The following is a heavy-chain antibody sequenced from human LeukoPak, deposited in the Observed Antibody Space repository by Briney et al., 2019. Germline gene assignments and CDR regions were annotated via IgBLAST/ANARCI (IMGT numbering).Heavy chain of an antibody. CDR3: ARGVGYDY. CDR1: GFTFSDYY. V-gene: IGHV3-53*01. J-gene: IGHJ4*02. CDR2: IYSGGST. D-gene: IGHD5-12*01. Sequence: GGSLRLSCAVSGFTFSDYYMSWIRQAPGKGLEWVSVIYSGGSTYYADSVKGRFTISRDNSKNTLYLQMNSLRAEDTAVYYCARGVGYDYWGQGTLVTVSS.